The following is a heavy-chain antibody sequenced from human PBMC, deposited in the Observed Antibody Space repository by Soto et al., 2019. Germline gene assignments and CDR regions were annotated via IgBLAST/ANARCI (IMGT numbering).Heavy chain of an antibody. CDR1: GFTFSSYS. V-gene: IGHV3-21*01. J-gene: IGHJ6*03. CDR2: ISSSSSYI. D-gene: IGHD6-6*01. Sequence: GGSLRLSCAASGFTFSSYSMNWVRQAPGKGLEWVSSISSSSSYIYYADSVKGRFTISRDNAKNSLYLQMNSLRAEDTAVYYCARVRAGSSPVYYYYYYMDVWGKGTTVTVSS. CDR3: ARVRAGSSPVYYYYYYMDV.